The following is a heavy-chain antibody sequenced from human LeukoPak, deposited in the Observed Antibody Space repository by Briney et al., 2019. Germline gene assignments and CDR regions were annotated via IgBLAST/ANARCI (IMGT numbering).Heavy chain of an antibody. CDR1: GYTFTFYY. Sequence: ASVKVSCKASGYTFTFYYMHWVRQAPGQGLEWMGIINPSGGSTSYAQKFQGRVTMTRDMSTSTVYMELSSLRSEGTAVYYCARTGITIFGETVNWFDPWGQGTLVTVSS. CDR3: ARTGITIFGETVNWFDP. CDR2: INPSGGST. D-gene: IGHD3-3*01. V-gene: IGHV1-46*01. J-gene: IGHJ5*02.